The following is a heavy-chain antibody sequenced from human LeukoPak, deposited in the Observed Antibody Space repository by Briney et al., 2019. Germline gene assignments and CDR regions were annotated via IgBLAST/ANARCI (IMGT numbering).Heavy chain of an antibody. CDR2: IYYSGST. Sequence: SQTLSLTCTVSGGSISSGGYYWSWIRQHPGKGLEWIGYIYYSGSTYYNPSLKSRVTISADTSKNQFSLKLSSVTAADTAVYYCAREQLDYYYYGMDVWGQGTTVTVSS. CDR1: GGSISSGGYY. D-gene: IGHD1-1*01. CDR3: AREQLDYYYYGMDV. J-gene: IGHJ6*02. V-gene: IGHV4-31*03.